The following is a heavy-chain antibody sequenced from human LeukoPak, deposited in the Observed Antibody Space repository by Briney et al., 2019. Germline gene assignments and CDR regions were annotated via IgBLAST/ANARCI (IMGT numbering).Heavy chain of an antibody. CDR3: AREPLWHYYYYMDV. D-gene: IGHD3-10*01. V-gene: IGHV4-34*01. J-gene: IGHJ6*03. CDR1: GGSFSGYY. CDR2: INYSGST. Sequence: PSDTLSLTCAVYGGSFSGYYWTWIRQPPGKGLEWIGEINYSGSTNYNPSLKSRLTISVDTSKNQFSLKLSSVTAADTAVHYCAREPLWHYYYYMDVWGKGATVTVSS.